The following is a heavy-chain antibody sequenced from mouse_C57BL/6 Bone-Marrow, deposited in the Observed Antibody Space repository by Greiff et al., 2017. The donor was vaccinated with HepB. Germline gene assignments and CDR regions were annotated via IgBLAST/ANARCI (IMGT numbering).Heavy chain of an antibody. D-gene: IGHD1-1*01. V-gene: IGHV1-63*01. Sequence: VKLMESGAELVRPGTSVKMSCKASGYTFTNYWIGWAKQRPGHGLEWIGDIYPGGGYTNYNEKFKGKATLTADKSSSTAYMQFSSLTSEVSAIYYCARPHGSSYNYAMDYWGQGTSVTVSS. CDR2: IYPGGGYT. CDR1: GYTFTNYW. CDR3: ARPHGSSYNYAMDY. J-gene: IGHJ4*01.